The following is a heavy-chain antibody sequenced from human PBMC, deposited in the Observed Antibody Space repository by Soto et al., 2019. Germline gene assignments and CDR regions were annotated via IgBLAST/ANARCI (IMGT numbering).Heavy chain of an antibody. J-gene: IGHJ5*02. CDR1: GGSVNSGNYY. D-gene: IGHD3-10*01. CDR3: ASDEPGSS. CDR2: IYYSGST. V-gene: IGHV4-61*01. Sequence: PSETLSLTCTVSGGSVNSGNYYWSWIRQPPGKGLEWIGYIYYSGSTEYNPSFESRVTISVDTSKNQFSLQLNSVTAADTAVYYCASDEPGSSWGQGTLVTVSS.